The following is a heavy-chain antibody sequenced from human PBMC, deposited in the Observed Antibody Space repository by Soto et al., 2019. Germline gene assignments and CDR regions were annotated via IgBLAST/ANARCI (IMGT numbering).Heavy chain of an antibody. J-gene: IGHJ4*02. V-gene: IGHV4-59*01. CDR2: IYYSGST. CDR1: GGSISSYY. CDR3: AREGYYDSSGSALPFFDY. Sequence: SETLSLTCTVSGGSISSYYWSWIRQPPGKGLEWIGYIYYSGSTNYNPSLKSRVTISVDTSKNQFSLKLSSVTAADTAVYYCAREGYYDSSGSALPFFDYWGQGTLVTSPQ. D-gene: IGHD3-22*01.